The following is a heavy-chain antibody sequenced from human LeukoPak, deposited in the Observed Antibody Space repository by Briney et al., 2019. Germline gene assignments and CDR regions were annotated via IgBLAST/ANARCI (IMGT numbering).Heavy chain of an antibody. CDR1: GFDVNDNF. Sequence: GGSLRLSCVASGFDVNDNFMIWVRQAPGQGLEWISIIYASGSAYHAETVKGRFSAFRDTSKNTIFLQMNNLRADDTAIYYCVRRHDYWGQGNLVTVSS. J-gene: IGHJ4*02. CDR2: IYASGSA. CDR3: VRRHDY. V-gene: IGHV3-53*01.